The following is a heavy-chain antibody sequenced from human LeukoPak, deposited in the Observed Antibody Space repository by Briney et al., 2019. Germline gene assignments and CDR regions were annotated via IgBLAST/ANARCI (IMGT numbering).Heavy chain of an antibody. CDR1: GGSIGSYY. V-gene: IGHV4-59*01. CDR2: IYNSGST. D-gene: IGHD1-1*01. J-gene: IGHJ4*02. Sequence: SETLSLTCTVSGGSIGSYYWSWIRQPPGKGLEWIGYIYNSGSTNYNPSLKSRVTISVDTSKNQFSLKLSSVTAADTAVYYCATEKQTAAGTGGTLDYWGQGTLVTVSS. CDR3: ATEKQTAAGTGGTLDY.